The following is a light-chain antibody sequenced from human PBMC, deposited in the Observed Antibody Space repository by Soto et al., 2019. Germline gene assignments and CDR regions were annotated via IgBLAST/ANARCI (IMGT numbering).Light chain of an antibody. J-gene: IGKJ4*01. CDR1: QDISTW. Sequence: GDSVTITCRASQDISTWLAWYQLKPGKAPKLLIFAASSLLTGVPSRFSGSGSGTEFTLMISGLQAEDFATYYCQQANSFFALTFGGGTHLEIK. CDR2: AAS. CDR3: QQANSFFALT. V-gene: IGKV1-12*01.